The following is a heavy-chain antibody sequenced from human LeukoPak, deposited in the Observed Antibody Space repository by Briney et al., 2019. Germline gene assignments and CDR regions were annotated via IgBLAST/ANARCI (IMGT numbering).Heavy chain of an antibody. D-gene: IGHD3-3*01. CDR1: GFTFSSYA. CDR2: IKEDGSEK. V-gene: IGHV3-7*01. J-gene: IGHJ6*02. CDR3: ARDLYYDFWSGYYQYYYGMDV. Sequence: GGSLRLSCAASGFTFSSYAMNWVRQAPGKGLEWVANIKEDGSEKYYVDSVKGRFTISRDNAKNSLYLQMNSLRAEDTAVYYCARDLYYDFWSGYYQYYYGMDVWGQGTTVTVSS.